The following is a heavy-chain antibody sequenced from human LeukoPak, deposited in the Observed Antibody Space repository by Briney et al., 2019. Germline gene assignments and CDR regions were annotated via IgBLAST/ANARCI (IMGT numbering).Heavy chain of an antibody. Sequence: SETLSLTCAVYGGSFSGYYWSWIRQPPGKGLEWIGEINHSGSTNYNPSLKSRVTISVDTSKNQFSLKLSSVTAADTAVYYGASGWWAGRKKPFDYWGQGTLVTVSS. V-gene: IGHV4-34*01. D-gene: IGHD2-15*01. CDR2: INHSGST. J-gene: IGHJ4*02. CDR1: GGSFSGYY. CDR3: ASGWWAGRKKPFDY.